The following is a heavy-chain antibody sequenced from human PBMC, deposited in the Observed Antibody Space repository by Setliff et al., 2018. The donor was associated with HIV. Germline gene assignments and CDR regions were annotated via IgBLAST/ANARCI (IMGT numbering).Heavy chain of an antibody. D-gene: IGHD3-10*01. J-gene: IGHJ6*01. Sequence: SETLSLTCIVSGDSISSSSYYWGWIRQPPGKGLEWIGYIYYSGSTYSNPSLESRVSISIETSKNQFSLKLTSMTAADTAVYYCARDNSYYYGSGSHYWYGMDVWGQGTTVTVSS. V-gene: IGHV4-39*07. CDR2: IYYSGST. CDR1: GDSISSSSYY. CDR3: ARDNSYYYGSGSHYWYGMDV.